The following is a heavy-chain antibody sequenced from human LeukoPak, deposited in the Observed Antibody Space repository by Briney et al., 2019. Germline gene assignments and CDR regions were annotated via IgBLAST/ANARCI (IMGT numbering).Heavy chain of an antibody. CDR1: GXSISSGGYY. Sequence: LSLTXTVSGXSISSGGYYWSWIRQHPGRGMEWIGYIYYSGSTYYNPSLKSRVTISVDTSKNQFSLKLSSVTAADTAVYYCAREGTLGSSGYYSAAYFDLWGRGTLVTVSS. CDR3: AREGTLGSSGYYSAAYFDL. D-gene: IGHD3-22*01. J-gene: IGHJ2*01. CDR2: IYYSGST. V-gene: IGHV4-31*02.